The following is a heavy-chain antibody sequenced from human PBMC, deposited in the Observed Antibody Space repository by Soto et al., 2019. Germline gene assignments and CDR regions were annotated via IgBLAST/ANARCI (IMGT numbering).Heavy chain of an antibody. CDR2: ISSSSFSI. CDR1: GFTLSSYS. V-gene: IGHV3-21*01. J-gene: IGHJ6*02. CDR3: ARNESPNIYGMDV. Sequence: GSLRLSCAASGFTLSSYSMNWVRQAPGKGLEWVSSISSSSFSINYADSVKGRFSISRDNAQNSLHLQMNNLRAEDTAVYYCARNESPNIYGMDVWGQGTTVTVSS.